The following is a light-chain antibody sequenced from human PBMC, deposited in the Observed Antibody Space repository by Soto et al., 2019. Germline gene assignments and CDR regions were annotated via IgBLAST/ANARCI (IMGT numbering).Light chain of an antibody. J-gene: IGKJ4*01. Sequence: EVVLTQSPANLSLSPGESATLSCRASQSVSSHLAWYQQKPGQPPRLLLFDASSRAPGIPARFSGRGSGTDFTLTISSLEPEDFAIYYCQHRSNWPALTFGGGTRVDI. CDR3: QHRSNWPALT. CDR1: QSVSSH. V-gene: IGKV3-11*01. CDR2: DAS.